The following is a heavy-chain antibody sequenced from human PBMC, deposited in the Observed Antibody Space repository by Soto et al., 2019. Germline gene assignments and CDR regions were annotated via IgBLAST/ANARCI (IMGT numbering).Heavy chain of an antibody. CDR2: IWYDGSNK. D-gene: IGHD6-13*01. CDR3: ARGDGGIEAADLYGMDV. CDR1: GFTFSSYG. Sequence: QVQLVESGGGVVQPGRSLRLSCAASGFTFSSYGMHWVRQAPGTGLEWVAVIWYDGSNKYYADSVKGRFTISSDNSTTTVFMHMNSLRAEDTAVSYCARGDGGIEAADLYGMDVWGKGSAVTFSS. J-gene: IGHJ6*04. V-gene: IGHV3-33*01.